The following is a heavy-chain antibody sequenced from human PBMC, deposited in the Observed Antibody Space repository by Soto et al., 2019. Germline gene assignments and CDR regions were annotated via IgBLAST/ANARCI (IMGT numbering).Heavy chain of an antibody. J-gene: IGHJ3*02. D-gene: IGHD2-21*02. Sequence: EVQLVESGGGLVQPGGSLRLSGAASGITLSDHYVDWVRQAPGKGLERVGRCRNQANSYTTEYAASVKGRITISSDDFDDPLYLQMNSLKTEDTAVYYCAGWVTGDDALAIWGKETMVTVCS. V-gene: IGHV3-72*01. CDR3: AGWVTGDDALAI. CDR2: CRNQANSYTT. CDR1: GITLSDHY.